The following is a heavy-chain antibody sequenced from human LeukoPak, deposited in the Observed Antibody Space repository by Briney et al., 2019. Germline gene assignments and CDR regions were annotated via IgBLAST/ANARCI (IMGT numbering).Heavy chain of an antibody. V-gene: IGHV3-20*04. CDR3: ARDRDFSLIGGYYYYYKDV. Sequence: GLSLRLWGAASACTCDDYGRRWVRRAPGKVLRCGAGVNWDGGGKGYAASVKGRVTISRDNAKDSLYLQMNSLRAEDTALYYCARDRDFSLIGGYYYYYKDVWGKGTTVTVSS. D-gene: IGHD3-16*01. J-gene: IGHJ6*03. CDR1: ACTCDDYG. CDR2: VNWDGGGK.